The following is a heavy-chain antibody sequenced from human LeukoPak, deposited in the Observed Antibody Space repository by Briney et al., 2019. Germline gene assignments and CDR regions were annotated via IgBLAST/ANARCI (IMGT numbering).Heavy chain of an antibody. Sequence: SETLSLTCTVSGGSVSSGSYYWSWIRQPPGKGLEWIGYIYYSGSTNYNPSLKSRVTISVDTSKNQFSLKLSSVTAADTAVYYCASGYSYGFRAPFDYWGQGTLVTVSS. CDR3: ASGYSYGFRAPFDY. CDR1: GGSVSSGSYY. V-gene: IGHV4-61*01. D-gene: IGHD5-18*01. CDR2: IYYSGST. J-gene: IGHJ4*02.